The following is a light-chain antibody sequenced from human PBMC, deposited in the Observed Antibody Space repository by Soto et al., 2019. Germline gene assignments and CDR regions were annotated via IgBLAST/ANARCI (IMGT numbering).Light chain of an antibody. CDR2: DAS. CDR3: QQYKTWWT. CDR1: EDVAKF. J-gene: IGKJ1*01. V-gene: IGKV1-5*01. Sequence: EIHITYYPSTLSASFVDAVRVTCRASEDVAKFLAWHQQKPGRAPEILISDASDLKSGVPSRFRGSGSGTDFTLTISGLQTDDSATYYCQQYKTWWTFGQGTKVDI.